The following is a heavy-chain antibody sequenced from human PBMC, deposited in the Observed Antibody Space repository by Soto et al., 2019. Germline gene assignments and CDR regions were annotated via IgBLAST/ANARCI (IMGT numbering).Heavy chain of an antibody. Sequence: GGSLRLSCAASGFTFSSYGMHWVRQAPGKGLEWVAVISYDGSNKYYADSVKGRFTISRDNSKNTLYLQMNSLRAEDTAVYYCAKDLGYYFDYWGQGTLVTVSS. CDR1: GFTFSSYG. V-gene: IGHV3-30*18. CDR2: ISYDGSNK. CDR3: AKDLGYYFDY. J-gene: IGHJ4*02.